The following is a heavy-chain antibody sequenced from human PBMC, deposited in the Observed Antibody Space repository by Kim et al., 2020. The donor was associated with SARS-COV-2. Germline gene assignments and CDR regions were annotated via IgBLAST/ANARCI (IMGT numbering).Heavy chain of an antibody. Sequence: GGSLRLSCAASGFTFSSYSMNWVRQAPGKGLEWVSYISSSSSTIYYADSVKGRFTISRDNAKNSLYLQMNSLRDEDTAVYYCATTTFGELLTDYYYYYGMDVWGQGTTVTVSS. CDR1: GFTFSSYS. J-gene: IGHJ6*02. V-gene: IGHV3-48*02. D-gene: IGHD3-10*01. CDR2: ISSSSSTI. CDR3: ATTTFGELLTDYYYYYGMDV.